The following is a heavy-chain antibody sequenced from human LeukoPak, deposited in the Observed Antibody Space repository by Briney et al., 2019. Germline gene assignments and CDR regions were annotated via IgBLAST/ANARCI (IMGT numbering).Heavy chain of an antibody. V-gene: IGHV3-23*01. CDR3: AKDLEEGAVAGTLDY. Sequence: GGSLRLSCAASGFTFSSYWMSWVRQAPGKGLEWVSAISGSGGSTYYADSVRGRFTISRDNSKNTLYLQMNSLRAEDTAVYYCAKDLEEGAVAGTLDYWGQGTLVTVSS. J-gene: IGHJ4*02. D-gene: IGHD6-19*01. CDR1: GFTFSSYW. CDR2: ISGSGGST.